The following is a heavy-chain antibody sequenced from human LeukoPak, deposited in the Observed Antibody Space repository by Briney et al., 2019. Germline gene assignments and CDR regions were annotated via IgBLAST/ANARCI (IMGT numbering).Heavy chain of an antibody. CDR1: GGSISSSTYY. J-gene: IGHJ3*02. CDR3: ARGPVWFGELLGAFDI. CDR2: ISYSGST. V-gene: IGHV4-39*07. Sequence: SETLSLTCTVSGGSISSSTYYWGWIRQPPGKGLEWIGTISYSGSTYYNPSLKTRVTISVDTSKNQFSLKLTSVTAADTAVYYCARGPVWFGELLGAFDIWGQGTMVTVSS. D-gene: IGHD3-10*01.